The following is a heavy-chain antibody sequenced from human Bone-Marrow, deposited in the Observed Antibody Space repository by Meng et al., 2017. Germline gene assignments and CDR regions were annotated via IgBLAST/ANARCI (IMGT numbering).Heavy chain of an antibody. Sequence: LRLSCTVSGGSISSSSYYWGWIRQPPGKGLEWIGSIYYSGSTYYNPSLKSRVTISVDTSKNQFSLKLSSVTAADPAVYYCARVICSGGSCYVLDYWGQGTLVTVSS. CDR2: IYYSGST. D-gene: IGHD2-15*01. CDR3: ARVICSGGSCYVLDY. V-gene: IGHV4-39*07. J-gene: IGHJ4*02. CDR1: GGSISSSSYY.